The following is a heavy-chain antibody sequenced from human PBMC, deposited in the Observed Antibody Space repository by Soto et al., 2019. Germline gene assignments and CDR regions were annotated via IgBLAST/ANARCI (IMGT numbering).Heavy chain of an antibody. CDR1: GFSFSTSGVG. J-gene: IGHJ4*02. V-gene: IGHV2-5*02. CDR2: IYWDNDK. Sequence: SGPTLVNPTQTLTLTCTFSGFSFSTSGVGVGWVRQPPGKALEWLALIYWDNDKRYRPSLRSRLAITKDTSKNQVVLTMTNMDPVDTATYYXAHSAQWTDYFDYWGQGTLVTVSS. CDR3: AHSAQWTDYFDY. D-gene: IGHD6-19*01.